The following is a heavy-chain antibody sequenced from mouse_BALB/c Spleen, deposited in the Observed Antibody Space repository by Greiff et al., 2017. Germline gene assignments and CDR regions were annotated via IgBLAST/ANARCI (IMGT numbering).Heavy chain of an antibody. D-gene: IGHD4-1*01. CDR2: IYPGSGST. J-gene: IGHJ3*01. CDR3: TRWANWGFAY. CDR1: GYTFTSYW. V-gene: IGHV1S22*01. Sequence: LQQPGSELVRPGASVKLSCKASGYTFTSYWMHWVKQRHGQGLEWIGNIYPGSGSTNYDEKFKSKGTLTVDTSSSTAYMHLSSLTSEDSAVYYCTRWANWGFAYWGQGTLVTVSA.